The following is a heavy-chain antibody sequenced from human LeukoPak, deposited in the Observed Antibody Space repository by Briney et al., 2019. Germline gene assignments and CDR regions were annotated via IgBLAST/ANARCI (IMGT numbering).Heavy chain of an antibody. CDR2: ITSTSSYI. V-gene: IGHV3-21*01. CDR1: GFAFSSYS. CDR3: ARGPEYSSSWEVY. Sequence: GGSLRLSCAASGFAFSSYSMNWVRQAPGKGLEWVSSITSTSSYIYYADSMKGRFTISRDNAKNSLYLQMSSLRAEDTAVYYCARGPEYSSSWEVYWGQGTLVTVSS. D-gene: IGHD6-13*01. J-gene: IGHJ4*02.